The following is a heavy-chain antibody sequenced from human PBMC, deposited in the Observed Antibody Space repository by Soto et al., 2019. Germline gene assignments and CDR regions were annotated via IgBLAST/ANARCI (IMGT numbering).Heavy chain of an antibody. D-gene: IGHD3-3*01. CDR1: GGTFSSYA. J-gene: IGHJ5*02. V-gene: IGHV1-69*06. CDR2: IIPIFGTA. Sequence: GASVKVSFKASGGTFSSYAISWLRQAPGQGLEWMGGIIPIFGTANYAQKFQGRVTITADKSTSTAYMELSSLRSEDTAVYYCARDSNEITIFGVGLLNWFDPWGQGTLVTVSS. CDR3: ARDSNEITIFGVGLLNWFDP.